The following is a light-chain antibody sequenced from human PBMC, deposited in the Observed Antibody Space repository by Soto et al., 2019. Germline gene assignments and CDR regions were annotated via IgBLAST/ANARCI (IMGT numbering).Light chain of an antibody. CDR1: QGVGTF. CDR3: QQYSTYPRP. V-gene: IGKV1D-16*01. Sequence: DIRLTQSPSSLSASVGDRATITCRASQGVGTFLAWYQHKPGKAPKSLIKPASTMQSVVTSRFSGSVSVTDFTLSSSSLQPEDCATYYCQQYSTYPRPFGQGTRVDLK. J-gene: IGKJ5*01. CDR2: PAS.